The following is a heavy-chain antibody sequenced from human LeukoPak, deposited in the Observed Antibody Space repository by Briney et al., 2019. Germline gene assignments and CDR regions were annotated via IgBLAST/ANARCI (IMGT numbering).Heavy chain of an antibody. D-gene: IGHD3-22*01. CDR1: GFTLSYYG. Sequence: GGSLRLSCAASGFTLSYYGMHWVRQAPGKGLEWVALIWSDGSNENYADSEKGRFTISRDTSRNTLYLQMHSLRAEDTAVYYCARDADTSGSYWYFDLWGRGTQVTVSS. CDR3: ARDADTSGSYWYFDL. CDR2: IWSDGSNE. V-gene: IGHV3-33*01. J-gene: IGHJ2*01.